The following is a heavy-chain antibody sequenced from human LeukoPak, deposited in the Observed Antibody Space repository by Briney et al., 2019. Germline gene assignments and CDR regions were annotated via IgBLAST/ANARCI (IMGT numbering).Heavy chain of an antibody. CDR2: ISYDGSNK. J-gene: IGHJ4*02. D-gene: IGHD3-22*01. V-gene: IGHV3-30*18. CDR1: GFTFSSYS. CDR3: AKSFGKYDSSGYSFDY. Sequence: PGGSLRPSCAASGFTFSSYSMHWVRQAPGKGLEWVAVISYDGSNKYYADSVKGRFTISRDNSKNTLYLQMNGLRAEDTAVYYCAKSFGKYDSSGYSFDYWGQGTLVTVSS.